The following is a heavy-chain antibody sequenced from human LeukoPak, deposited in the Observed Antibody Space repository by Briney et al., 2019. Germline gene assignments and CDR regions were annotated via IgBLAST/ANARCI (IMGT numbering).Heavy chain of an antibody. J-gene: IGHJ4*02. Sequence: SQTLSLTCTVSGGSISSGDYYWSWIRQPPGKGLEWIGYIYYSGSTYYNPSLKSRVTISVDTSKNQFSLKLSSVTAADTAVYYCARGSGAPYYFDYWGQGTLVTVSS. CDR1: GGSISSGDYY. V-gene: IGHV4-30-4*08. CDR3: ARGSGAPYYFDY. CDR2: IYYSGST. D-gene: IGHD7-27*01.